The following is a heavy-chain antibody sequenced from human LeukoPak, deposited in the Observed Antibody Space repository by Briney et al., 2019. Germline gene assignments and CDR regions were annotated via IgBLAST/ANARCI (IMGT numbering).Heavy chain of an antibody. D-gene: IGHD5-18*01. J-gene: IGHJ6*03. CDR2: ISYDGSNK. Sequence: GGSLRLSCAASGFTFSSYAMHWVRQAPGKGLEWVAVISYDGSNKYYADSVKGRFTISRDNAKNSLYLQMNSLRAEDTAVYYCARAGVWLLDLHDYYMDVWGKGTTVTVSS. V-gene: IGHV3-30*04. CDR3: ARAGVWLLDLHDYYMDV. CDR1: GFTFSSYA.